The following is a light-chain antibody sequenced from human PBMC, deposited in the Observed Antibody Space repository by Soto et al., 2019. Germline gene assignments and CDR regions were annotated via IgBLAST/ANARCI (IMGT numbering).Light chain of an antibody. V-gene: IGLV1-47*02. CDR3: APWDDSLSGPV. Sequence: QSVLTQPPSASGTPGQRVTISCSGSSSNIGRYYVYWYQQLPGTAPKLLIYSNNQRPSGVPDRFSGSKSGTSASLAISGLRSEDEANYYCAPWDDSLSGPVVGGGTKVTVL. CDR1: SSNIGRYY. J-gene: IGLJ2*01. CDR2: SNN.